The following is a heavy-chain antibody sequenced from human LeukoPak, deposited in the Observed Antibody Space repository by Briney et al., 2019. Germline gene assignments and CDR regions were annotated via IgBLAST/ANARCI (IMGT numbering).Heavy chain of an antibody. CDR1: GGTFSSYA. CDR2: IIPILGIA. CDR3: ARERGSSSSEVDY. Sequence: SVKVSCKASGGTFSSYAISWVRQAPGQGLEWMGRIIPILGIANYAQKFRGRVTITADKSTSTAYMELSSLRSEDTAVYYCARERGSSSSEVDYWGQGTLVTVSS. V-gene: IGHV1-69*04. J-gene: IGHJ4*02. D-gene: IGHD6-6*01.